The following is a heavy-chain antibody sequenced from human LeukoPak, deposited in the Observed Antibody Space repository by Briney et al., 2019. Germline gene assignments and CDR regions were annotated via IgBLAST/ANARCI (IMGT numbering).Heavy chain of an antibody. CDR1: GFTFSSYS. Sequence: PGGSLRLSCAASGFTFSSYSMNWVRQAPGKGLEWVSSISSSSSYIYYADSVKGRFTISRDNAKNSLYLQMNSPRAEDTAVYYCARGPLGAPGVDFDYWGQGTLVTVSS. D-gene: IGHD1-26*01. J-gene: IGHJ4*02. V-gene: IGHV3-21*01. CDR2: ISSSSSYI. CDR3: ARGPLGAPGVDFDY.